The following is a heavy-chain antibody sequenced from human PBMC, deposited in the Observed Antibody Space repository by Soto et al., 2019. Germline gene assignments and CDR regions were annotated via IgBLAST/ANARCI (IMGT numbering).Heavy chain of an antibody. CDR2: ISGYNGNT. CDR3: ARYCLMMTGATNYFDY. V-gene: IGHV1-18*01. D-gene: IGHD2-21*02. J-gene: IGHJ4*02. CDR1: GYTFTTYG. Sequence: QVQLVQSGAEVKKPGASVKVSCKASGYTFTTYGITWVRQAPGQGLEWMGWISGYNGNTHYPQNLQGRVTMTTDTSTNTAYMELRSLRADDTAVYYCARYCLMMTGATNYFDYWGQGTLVTVSS.